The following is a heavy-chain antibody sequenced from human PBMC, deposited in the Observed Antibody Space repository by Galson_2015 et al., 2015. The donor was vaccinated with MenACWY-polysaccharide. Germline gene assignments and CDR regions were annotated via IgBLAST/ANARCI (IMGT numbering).Heavy chain of an antibody. Sequence: SLRLSCAASGFAFSDYYMTWIRQAPGKGLEWVSYISSSASTIYYADSVKGRFTISRDNAKNSLFLQMNSLGAEDTAMYYCAREPTYSGSFGWFDPWGQGTLVTVSS. V-gene: IGHV3-11*01. CDR2: ISSSASTI. D-gene: IGHD1-26*01. CDR1: GFAFSDYY. J-gene: IGHJ5*02. CDR3: AREPTYSGSFGWFDP.